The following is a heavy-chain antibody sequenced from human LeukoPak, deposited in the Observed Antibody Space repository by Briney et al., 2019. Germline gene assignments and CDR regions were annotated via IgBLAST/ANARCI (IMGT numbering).Heavy chain of an antibody. CDR3: ARREHFHYYMDV. J-gene: IGHJ6*03. Sequence: ASVKVSCKASGYTFTGYYVHWVRQAPGQGLEWMGWINPNTGETKYAQKFRGRVTMTRDTSISSVYMELTRLTSDDTAFYYCARREHFHYYMDVWGKGTTVTISS. CDR2: INPNTGET. CDR1: GYTFTGYY. V-gene: IGHV1-2*02. D-gene: IGHD1-26*01.